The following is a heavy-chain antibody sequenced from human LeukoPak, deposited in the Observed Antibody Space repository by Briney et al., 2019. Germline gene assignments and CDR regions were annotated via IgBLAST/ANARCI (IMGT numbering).Heavy chain of an antibody. V-gene: IGHV1-18*01. CDR2: ISAYNGNT. D-gene: IGHD1-26*01. Sequence: ASVKVSCKASGYTFTSYGISWVRQAPGQGLEWMGWISAYNGNTNYAQKLQGRVTMTTDTSTSTAYMELRSLRSDDTAVYYCARDGPLVGATDYYYYGMDVWGQGTTVTVSS. CDR1: GYTFTSYG. CDR3: ARDGPLVGATDYYYYGMDV. J-gene: IGHJ6*02.